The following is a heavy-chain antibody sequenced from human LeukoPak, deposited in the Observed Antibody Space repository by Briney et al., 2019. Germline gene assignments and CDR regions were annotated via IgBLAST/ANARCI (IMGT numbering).Heavy chain of an antibody. D-gene: IGHD3-10*01. CDR3: ARDPRAWFGELLAPTNFDY. Sequence: PGGSLRLSCAASGFTFSSYSMNWVRQAPGKGLEWVSSISSSSSYIYYADSVKGRFTISRDNAKNSLYLQMNSLRAEDTAVYYCARDPRAWFGELLAPTNFDYWGQGTLVTVSS. CDR1: GFTFSSYS. V-gene: IGHV3-21*01. CDR2: ISSSSSYI. J-gene: IGHJ4*02.